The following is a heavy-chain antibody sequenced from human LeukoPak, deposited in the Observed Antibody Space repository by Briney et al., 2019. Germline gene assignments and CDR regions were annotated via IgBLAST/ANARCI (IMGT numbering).Heavy chain of an antibody. D-gene: IGHD3-22*01. CDR1: GYTFTGYY. V-gene: IGHV1-2*02. J-gene: IGHJ3*02. Sequence: ASVKVSCKASGYTFTGYYIHWVRQAPGQGLEWMTWMHPNSGDTNYAQKFQGRVTMTRDTSISTAYMELSRLRSDDTAVYYCAKNSASNYYDSSGYFEYAFDIWGQGTMVTVSS. CDR3: AKNSASNYYDSSGYFEYAFDI. CDR2: MHPNSGDT.